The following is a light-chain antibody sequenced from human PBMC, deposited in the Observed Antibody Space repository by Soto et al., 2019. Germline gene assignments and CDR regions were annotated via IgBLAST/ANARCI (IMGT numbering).Light chain of an antibody. J-gene: IGKJ1*01. Sequence: DIQMTQSPSTLSASVGDRVTITCRASQSISSWLAWYQQKPGKAPKLLIYKASSLESGVTSRFSGSGSGTENTLNTSSLQPDGFAANNVQQYNSNWAFGQGTKVDIK. V-gene: IGKV1-5*03. CDR2: KAS. CDR1: QSISSW. CDR3: QQYNSNWA.